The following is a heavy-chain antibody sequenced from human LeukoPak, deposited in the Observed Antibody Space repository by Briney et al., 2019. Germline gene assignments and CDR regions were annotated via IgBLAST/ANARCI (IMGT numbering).Heavy chain of an antibody. Sequence: GGSLRLSCAASGFTFSSYWMSWVRQAPGKGLEWVANIKQDGSEKYYVDSVKGRFTISRDNAKNSLYLQMNSLRAEDTAVYYCAKVAGYYYDSSGYFDYWGQGTLVTVSS. D-gene: IGHD3-22*01. CDR2: IKQDGSEK. CDR1: GFTFSSYW. CDR3: AKVAGYYYDSSGYFDY. J-gene: IGHJ4*02. V-gene: IGHV3-7*03.